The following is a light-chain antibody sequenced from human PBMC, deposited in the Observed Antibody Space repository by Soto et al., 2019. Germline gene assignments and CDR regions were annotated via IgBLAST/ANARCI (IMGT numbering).Light chain of an antibody. V-gene: IGKV3-15*01. CDR1: QSIFNQ. CDR2: GAS. J-gene: IGKJ1*01. CDR3: HHYKWPPEWT. Sequence: EIVMTQSPGTLSVSPGERATLSCRASQSIFNQLAWYQQKPGQAPRLLIYGASTRATGVSTRFSGSVSGTEFTLTISSLRSEDSAVYYCHHYKWPPEWTFGQGTKVDIK.